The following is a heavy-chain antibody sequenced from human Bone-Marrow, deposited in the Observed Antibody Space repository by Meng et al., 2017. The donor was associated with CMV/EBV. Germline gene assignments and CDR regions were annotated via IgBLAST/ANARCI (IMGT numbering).Heavy chain of an antibody. CDR1: GFSVRSYY. V-gene: IGHV3-66*02. D-gene: IGHD5-18*01. J-gene: IGHJ4*02. CDR2: IDLNGVT. CDR3: VRGHSGDY. Sequence: GGSLRLSCEVSGFSVRSYYVSWVRQAPGKVPEWLSVIDLNGVTHDADSSRGRFTITKDIFKNMFNLQMTSLIIEDTAVYYCVRGHSGDYWGQGTLVTVSS.